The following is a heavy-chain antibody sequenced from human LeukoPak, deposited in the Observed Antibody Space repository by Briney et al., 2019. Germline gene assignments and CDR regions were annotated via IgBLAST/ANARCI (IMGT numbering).Heavy chain of an antibody. D-gene: IGHD2-21*02. J-gene: IGHJ5*02. CDR2: INPNSGGT. V-gene: IGHV1-2*02. CDR3: ARGVVTATSQVNWFDP. CDR1: GYTFTGYY. Sequence: ASVKVSCKASGYTFTGYYMHWVRQAPGQGLEWMGWINPNSGGTNYAQKLQGRVTMTRDTSISTAYMELSRLRSDDTAVYYCARGVVTATSQVNWFDPWGQGTLVTVSS.